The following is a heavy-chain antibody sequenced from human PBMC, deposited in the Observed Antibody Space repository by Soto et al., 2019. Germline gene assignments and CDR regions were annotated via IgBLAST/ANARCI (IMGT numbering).Heavy chain of an antibody. D-gene: IGHD3-22*01. CDR2: ISGSGGST. CDR1: GFTFSSYA. J-gene: IGHJ4*02. V-gene: IGHV3-23*01. Sequence: PGGSLRLSCAASGFTFSSYAMSWVRQAPGKGLEWVSAISGSGGSTYYAESVKGRFTISRDNSKNTLYLQMNSLRAEDTAVYYCLKDLGPPYYYDSSGYPTVEWGQGTLVTVSS. CDR3: LKDLGPPYYYDSSGYPTVE.